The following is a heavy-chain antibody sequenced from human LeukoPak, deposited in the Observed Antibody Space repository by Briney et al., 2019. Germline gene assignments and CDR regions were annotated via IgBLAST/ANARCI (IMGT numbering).Heavy chain of an antibody. CDR2: ISDDGTTT. CDR3: GRDSRYHSGRGSYQPYWFDP. CDR1: GLTLNLYG. V-gene: IGHV3-74*01. Sequence: GGSLRLSCAASGLTLNLYGIHWVRQPPGKGLEWLSRISDDGTTTNYADSVKGRFTISRDNAKNTLYLQMHSLRVDDTAVYYCGRDSRYHSGRGSYQPYWFDPWGQGTLVTVSS. D-gene: IGHD3-10*01. J-gene: IGHJ5*02.